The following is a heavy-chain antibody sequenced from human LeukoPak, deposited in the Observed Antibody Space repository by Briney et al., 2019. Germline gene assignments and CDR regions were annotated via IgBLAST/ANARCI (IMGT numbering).Heavy chain of an antibody. V-gene: IGHV1-18*01. CDR1: GYTFTSYG. Sequence: GESLQISCKASGYTFTSYGISWVRQAPGQGLEWMGWISAYNGNTNYAQKLQGRVTMTTDTSTSTAYMELRSLRSDDTAVYYCASGSGSYPYYFDYWGQGTLVTVSS. CDR3: ASGSGSYPYYFDY. CDR2: ISAYNGNT. J-gene: IGHJ4*02. D-gene: IGHD1-26*01.